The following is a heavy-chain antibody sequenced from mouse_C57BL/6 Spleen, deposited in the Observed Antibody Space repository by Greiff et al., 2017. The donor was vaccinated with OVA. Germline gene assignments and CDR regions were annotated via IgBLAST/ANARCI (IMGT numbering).Heavy chain of an antibody. D-gene: IGHD2-4*01. CDR1: GYTFTSYW. CDR2: IYPGSGST. V-gene: IGHV1-55*01. J-gene: IGHJ2*01. CDR3: AREGAYDYDRGPFDY. Sequence: QVQLQPGAALVKPGASVTMSCTASGYTFTSYWITWVTQRPGQGLEWIGDIYPGSGSTNYNEKFKSKATLTVDTSSSTAYMQLSSLTSEDSAVYYCAREGAYDYDRGPFDYWGQGTTLTVSS.